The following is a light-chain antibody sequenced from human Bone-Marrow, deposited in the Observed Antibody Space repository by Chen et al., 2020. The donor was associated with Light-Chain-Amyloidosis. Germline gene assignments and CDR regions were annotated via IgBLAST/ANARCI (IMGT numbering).Light chain of an antibody. CDR3: QSYQGSSQGV. CDR1: SGSIATNY. V-gene: IGLV6-57*01. J-gene: IGLJ3*02. CDR2: EDD. Sequence: NFMLSQPHSVSAYPGKTVFISCTRSSGSIATNYVQWYQQRPGSSPTTVIYEDDQRPSGVPDRFSGSIDRSSNSASLTISGLKTEDEADYYCQSYQGSSQGVFGGGTKLTVL.